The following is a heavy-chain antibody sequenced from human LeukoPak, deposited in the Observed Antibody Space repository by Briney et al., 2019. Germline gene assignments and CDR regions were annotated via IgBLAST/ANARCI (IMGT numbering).Heavy chain of an antibody. D-gene: IGHD6-19*01. CDR1: GYTFTNFG. J-gene: IGHJ4*02. CDR3: ARRSTLYSSGWFYFDY. V-gene: IGHV1-18*01. Sequence: ASVKVSCKASGYTFTNFGISWVRQAPGQGLEWMGWINAHDDKRNYALKHEDRVIMTTDTSTSTVYMELRGLRSDDTAVYYCARRSTLYSSGWFYFDYWGQGTLVTVSS. CDR2: INAHDDKR.